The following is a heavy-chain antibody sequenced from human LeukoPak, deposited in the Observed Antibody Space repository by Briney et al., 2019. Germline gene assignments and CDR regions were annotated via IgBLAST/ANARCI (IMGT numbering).Heavy chain of an antibody. V-gene: IGHV3-48*02. D-gene: IGHD3-10*01. CDR3: ARAQTYYGSGSYLY. CDR2: ISSSSSTV. J-gene: IGHJ4*02. CDR1: GXTFSCYS. Sequence: GGSLRLSCAASGXTFSCYSMNWVRQAPGKGLEWVSYISSSSSTVYYADSLKGRFTISRDNAKNSLYLQMNSLRDEDTAVYYCARAQTYYGSGSYLYWGQGTLVTVSS.